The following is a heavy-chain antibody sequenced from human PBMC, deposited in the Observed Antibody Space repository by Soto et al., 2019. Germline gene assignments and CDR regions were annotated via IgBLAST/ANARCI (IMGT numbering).Heavy chain of an antibody. J-gene: IGHJ5*02. V-gene: IGHV4-4*07. CDR2: IYTSGST. Sequence: HSETLSLTCTVSGGSISSYYWSWIRQPAGKGLEWIGRIYTSGSTNYNPSLKSRVTMSVDTSKNQFSLKLSSVTAADTAVYYCARDVMVRGPRSWFDPWGQGTLVTVSS. CDR3: ARDVMVRGPRSWFDP. D-gene: IGHD3-10*01. CDR1: GGSISSYY.